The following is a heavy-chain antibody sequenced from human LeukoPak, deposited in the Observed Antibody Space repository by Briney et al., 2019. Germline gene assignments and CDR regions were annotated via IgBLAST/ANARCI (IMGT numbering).Heavy chain of an antibody. D-gene: IGHD1-26*01. CDR2: IYYSGST. CDR3: ARVVRVGALDFDY. Sequence: SETLSLTCTVPGGSISSYYWSWIRQPPGKGLEWIGYIYYSGSTNYNPSLKSRVTISVDTSKNQFSLKLSSVTAADTVVYYCARVVRVGALDFDYWGQGTLVTVSS. V-gene: IGHV4-59*01. J-gene: IGHJ4*02. CDR1: GGSISSYY.